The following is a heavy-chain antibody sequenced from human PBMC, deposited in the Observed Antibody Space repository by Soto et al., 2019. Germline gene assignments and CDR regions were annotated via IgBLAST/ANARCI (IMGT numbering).Heavy chain of an antibody. J-gene: IGHJ5*02. V-gene: IGHV4-34*01. CDR3: ARVLPPFDP. Sequence: SETLSLTCAVHGGSFSGYYWDWIRQPPGKGLEWIGEINHSGSTNYNPSLKSRVTISVDTSKNQFSLKLSSVTAADTAVYYCARVLPPFDPWGQGTLVTVSS. CDR1: GGSFSGYY. CDR2: INHSGST.